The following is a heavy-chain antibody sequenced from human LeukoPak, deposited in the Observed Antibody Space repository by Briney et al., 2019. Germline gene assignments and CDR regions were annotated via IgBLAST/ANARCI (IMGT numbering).Heavy chain of an antibody. CDR1: GYTFSSYW. Sequence: GGSLRLSCAASGYTFSSYWMSWVRQAPGKGLEWVANIKQDGSEKYYVDSVKGRFTISKDNSKNTLYLEMNSLTAEDTGVYYCARDHISGLLWFGEQSVWGQGTLVTVSS. CDR3: ARDHISGLLWFGEQSV. V-gene: IGHV3-7*01. J-gene: IGHJ4*02. D-gene: IGHD3-10*01. CDR2: IKQDGSEK.